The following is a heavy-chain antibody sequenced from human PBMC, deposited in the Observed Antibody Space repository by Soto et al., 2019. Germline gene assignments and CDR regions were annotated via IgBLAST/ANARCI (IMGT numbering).Heavy chain of an antibody. CDR1: GGSLSGYY. CDR2: INHSGST. V-gene: IGHV4-34*01. Sequence: SETLSLTCAVYGGSLSGYYCSWIRQPPGKGLEWIGEINHSGSTNYNPSLKSRVTISVDTSKNQFSLKLSSVTAADTAVYYCARARSRRYYYYYMDVWGKGTTVTVSS. CDR3: ARARSRRYYYYYMDV. J-gene: IGHJ6*03.